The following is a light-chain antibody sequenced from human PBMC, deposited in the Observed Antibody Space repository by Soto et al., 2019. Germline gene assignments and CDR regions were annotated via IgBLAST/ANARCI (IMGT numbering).Light chain of an antibody. J-gene: IGLJ2*01. Sequence: QSALTQPASVSGSPGQSITISCTGTSSDVGSYNLVSWYQHHPGKAPKLMIYEVSKWPSGVSDRFSGSKSGNTASLTISGLQAEDEADYYCCSYAGSSTYVLFGGGTKLTVL. CDR1: SSDVGSYNL. CDR3: CSYAGSSTYVL. V-gene: IGLV2-23*02. CDR2: EVS.